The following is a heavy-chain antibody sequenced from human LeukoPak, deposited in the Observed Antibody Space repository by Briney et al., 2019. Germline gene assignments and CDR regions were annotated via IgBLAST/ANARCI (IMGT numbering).Heavy chain of an antibody. D-gene: IGHD6-19*01. V-gene: IGHV3-23*01. CDR1: GFTFSSSL. J-gene: IGHJ4*02. CDR3: AKDHGTAVAGFYY. CDR2: ITGTGGST. Sequence: PGGSLRLSCAASGFTFSSSLMTWVRQAPGKGLELVSGITGTGGSTYYADSVKGRVTVSKETSKNTRYLQMNSLRAEDTTIYYCAKDHGTAVAGFYYWGQGNLVTVSS.